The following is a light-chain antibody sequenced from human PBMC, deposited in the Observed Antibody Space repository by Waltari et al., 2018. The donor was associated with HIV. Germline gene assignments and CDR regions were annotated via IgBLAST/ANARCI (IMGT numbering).Light chain of an antibody. Sequence: EIVLTQSPVSLSLSPGERATLSCRASQGVSSNLAWYQQKPGQAPSLLLYGASTRATGIPARFSGSGSGTEFTLTIDSLQPDDFTLYYCQQYNNWPRTFGQGTKVEI. CDR2: GAS. CDR3: QQYNNWPRT. CDR1: QGVSSN. J-gene: IGKJ1*01. V-gene: IGKV3-15*01.